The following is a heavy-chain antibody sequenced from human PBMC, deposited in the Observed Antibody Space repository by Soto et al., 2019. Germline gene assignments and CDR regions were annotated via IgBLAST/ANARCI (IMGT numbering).Heavy chain of an antibody. D-gene: IGHD3-3*01. CDR1: GGSISSYY. V-gene: IGHV4-59*01. CDR2: IYYSGST. Sequence: ETLSLTCTVSGGSISSYYWSWIRQPPGKGLEWIGYIYYSGSTNYNPSLKSRVTISVDTSKNQFSLKLSSVTAADTAVYYCARGSSDYDFWSGYSNYYYGMDVWGQGTTVTVSS. J-gene: IGHJ6*02. CDR3: ARGSSDYDFWSGYSNYYYGMDV.